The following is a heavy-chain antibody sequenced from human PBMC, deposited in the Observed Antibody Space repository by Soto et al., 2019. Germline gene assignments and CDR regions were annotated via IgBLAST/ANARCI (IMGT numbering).Heavy chain of an antibody. J-gene: IGHJ4*02. CDR3: ARKVGASAY. CDR1: GYTFSSFA. CDR2: INAGNGDT. V-gene: IGHV1-3*01. D-gene: IGHD1-26*01. Sequence: QVQLFQSGAEVKKPGASVKVSCKASGYTFSSFAIHWVRQAPGQRLEWMGWINAGNGDTKYSQKFQGRVTIARDTAASTAYMELGSLTFEDTAVYYCARKVGASAYWGQGTLVTVSS.